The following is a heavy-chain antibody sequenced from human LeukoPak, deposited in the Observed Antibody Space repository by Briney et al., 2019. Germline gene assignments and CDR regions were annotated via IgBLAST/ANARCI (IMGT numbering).Heavy chain of an antibody. V-gene: IGHV3-48*03. Sequence: GGSLRLSCAASGFTFSSYEMNWVRQAPGKGLEWVSYISSSGSTIYYADSVKGRFTISSDNAKNSLYLQMNSLRAEDTAVYYCARALYDSSGYYFDYWGQGTLVTVSS. CDR1: GFTFSSYE. CDR3: ARALYDSSGYYFDY. CDR2: ISSSGSTI. J-gene: IGHJ4*02. D-gene: IGHD3-22*01.